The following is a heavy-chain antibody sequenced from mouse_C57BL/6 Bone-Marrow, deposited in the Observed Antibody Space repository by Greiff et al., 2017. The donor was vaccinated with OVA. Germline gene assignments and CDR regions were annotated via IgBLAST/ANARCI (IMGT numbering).Heavy chain of an antibody. CDR2: INYDGSST. CDR1: GFTFSDYY. V-gene: IGHV5-16*01. J-gene: IGHJ2*01. Sequence: EVQRVESEGGLVQPGSSMKLSCTASGFTFSDYYMAWVRQVPEKGLEWVANINYDGSSTYYLDSLKSRFIISRDNAKNILYLQMSSLKSEDTATYYCARKGTTVVGFDYWGQGTTLTVSS. CDR3: ARKGTTVVGFDY. D-gene: IGHD1-1*01.